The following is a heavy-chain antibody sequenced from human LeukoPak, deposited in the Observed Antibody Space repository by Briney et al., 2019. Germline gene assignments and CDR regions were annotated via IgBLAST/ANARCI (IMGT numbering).Heavy chain of an antibody. CDR3: ARDNEVAARSFDY. CDR2: IYHGGNT. Sequence: SDTLSLTCVVSSYSITSSNWWAWIRQPPGKGLEWIGYIYHGGNTHYNPSLKSRVTMSVDTSKNQFSLNLTSVTAVDTAVYYCARDNEVAARSFDYWGQGTLVTVSS. CDR1: SYSITSSNW. V-gene: IGHV4-28*03. D-gene: IGHD6-6*01. J-gene: IGHJ4*02.